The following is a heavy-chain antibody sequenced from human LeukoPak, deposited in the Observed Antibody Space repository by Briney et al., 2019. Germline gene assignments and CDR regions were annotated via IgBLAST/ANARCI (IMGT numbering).Heavy chain of an antibody. D-gene: IGHD3-9*01. V-gene: IGHV4-61*05. J-gene: IGHJ5*02. CDR2: IYTSGST. Sequence: PSETLSLTCTVSGGSISSSSYYWGWNRQPPGKILEWIGYIYTSGSTSYNPSLKSRVTISVDTSKNQFSLKLSSVTAADTAVYYCARDRGETSLALRYSLFDPWGQGTLVTVSS. CDR3: ARDRGETSLALRYSLFDP. CDR1: GGSISSSSYY.